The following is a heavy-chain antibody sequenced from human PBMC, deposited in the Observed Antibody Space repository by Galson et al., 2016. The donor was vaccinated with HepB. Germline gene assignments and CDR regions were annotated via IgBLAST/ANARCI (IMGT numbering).Heavy chain of an antibody. CDR1: GFTFSSYG. Sequence: SLRLSCAASGFTFSSYGMHWVRQAPGTGLEWVAVISYDGSNKYYADSVKGRFPISRDNSKNTLYLQMNSLRAEDTAVYYCAKDRSYGYFGSGGMDVWGQGTTVTVSS. CDR3: AKDRSYGYFGSGGMDV. D-gene: IGHD3-10*01. V-gene: IGHV3-30*18. CDR2: ISYDGSNK. J-gene: IGHJ6*02.